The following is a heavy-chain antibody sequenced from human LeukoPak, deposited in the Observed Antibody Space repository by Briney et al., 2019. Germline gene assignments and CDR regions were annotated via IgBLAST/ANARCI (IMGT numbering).Heavy chain of an antibody. CDR3: ARDAEYYYDSSGYDAFDI. CDR1: GFTVSSNY. CDR2: IYSGGST. J-gene: IGHJ3*02. V-gene: IGHV3-53*05. Sequence: PGGSLRLSCAASGFTVSSNYMSWVRQAPGKGLEWVSVIYSGGSTYYADSVKGRFTISRDNSKNTLYLQMNSLRAEDTAVYYCARDAEYYYDSSGYDAFDIWGQGTMVTVSS. D-gene: IGHD3-22*01.